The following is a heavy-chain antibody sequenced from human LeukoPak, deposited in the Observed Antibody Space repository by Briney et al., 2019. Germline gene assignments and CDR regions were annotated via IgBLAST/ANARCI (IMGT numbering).Heavy chain of an antibody. Sequence: GGSQRLSCAASGFTFSSYVMHWVRQAPGKGLEWVAIISYDGSNEYYADSVKGRFTISRDKSKNTLYLQMNSLRAEDTAVYYCAKETGGSLDYWGQGTLVTVSS. CDR3: AKETGGSLDY. CDR1: GFTFSSYV. CDR2: ISYDGSNE. D-gene: IGHD1-14*01. V-gene: IGHV3-30*04. J-gene: IGHJ4*02.